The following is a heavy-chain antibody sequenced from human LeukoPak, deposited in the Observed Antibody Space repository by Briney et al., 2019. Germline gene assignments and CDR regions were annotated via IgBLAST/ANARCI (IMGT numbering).Heavy chain of an antibody. J-gene: IGHJ4*01. CDR1: DGSINTYF. CDR3: ATGGYSAWCDY. V-gene: IGHV4-4*07. Sequence: PSETLSLTCSVSDGSINTYFWSWIRQPAGKGLEWIGRIDSSGTTSLNPPLKSRVTISQDKSKKQFSLKLSSVTAADTAVYYCATGGYSAWCDYWGHGTQVTVSS. D-gene: IGHD6-19*01. CDR2: IDSSGTT.